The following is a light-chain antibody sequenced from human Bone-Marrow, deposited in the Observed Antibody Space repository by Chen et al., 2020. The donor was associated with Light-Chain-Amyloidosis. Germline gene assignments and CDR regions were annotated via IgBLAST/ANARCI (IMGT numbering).Light chain of an antibody. Sequence: QTVVTQEPSFSVSPGGTVTLTCGLSSGSVSTSYYPSWYQQTPRQAPRTLICSTDKRCWGVPDRFSGPSVGNTVCLTTTGAEAGDEHDYYCELEVGRGNRVFGGGSKLTVL. CDR1: SGSVSTSYY. J-gene: IGLJ3*02. V-gene: IGLV8-61*01. CDR3: ELEVGRGNRV. CDR2: STD.